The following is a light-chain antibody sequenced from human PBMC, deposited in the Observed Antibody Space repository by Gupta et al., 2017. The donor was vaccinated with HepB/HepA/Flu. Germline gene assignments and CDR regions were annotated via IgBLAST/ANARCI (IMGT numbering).Light chain of an antibody. V-gene: IGKV3-11*01. CDR3: QQRSVGPWT. Sequence: EVVLRQSPVTLSLSPGERATLSCRASQNIDNYLVWYQQQPGQAHRLLIYDASNRATRIPSRFRGSGSGTYFTLTIISLEPEDFAVYYCQQRSVGPWTFGQGTNVEIK. CDR1: QNIDNY. CDR2: DAS. J-gene: IGKJ1*01.